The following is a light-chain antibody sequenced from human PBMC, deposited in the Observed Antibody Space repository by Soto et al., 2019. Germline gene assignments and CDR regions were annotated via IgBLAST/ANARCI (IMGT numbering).Light chain of an antibody. Sequence: QSVLTQPASVSGSPEHSITISCTGTSSDVGGYNYVSWYQHHPGKAPKLMIYDVSNRPSGVSNRFSGSKSGNTASLTISGLQAEDEADYYCNSYTSSNTLVFGTGTKVTAL. CDR2: DVS. V-gene: IGLV2-14*03. CDR1: SSDVGGYNY. J-gene: IGLJ1*01. CDR3: NSYTSSNTLV.